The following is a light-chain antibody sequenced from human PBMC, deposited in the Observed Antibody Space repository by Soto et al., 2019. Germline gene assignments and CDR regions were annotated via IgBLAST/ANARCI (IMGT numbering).Light chain of an antibody. J-gene: IGLJ2*01. V-gene: IGLV2-14*01. CDR3: SSYASDNNIVV. CDR2: EVS. CDR1: SSDVGGYNY. Sequence: QSVLTQPASVSGSPGQSITISCTGTSSDVGGYNYVSWYQQHPGKAPKLMIYEVSNRPSGVSNRFSGSKSDNTASLTISGLQAEDEADYYCSSYASDNNIVVFGGGTKLTVL.